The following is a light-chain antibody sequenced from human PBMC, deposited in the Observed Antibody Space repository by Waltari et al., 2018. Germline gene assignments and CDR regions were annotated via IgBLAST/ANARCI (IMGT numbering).Light chain of an antibody. Sequence: DIQLPQSPSFLSASVGDRVTITCRASQGISSYLVWFQQKPGKAPKLLIYAASTLQSGVPSRFSGSGSGTEFTLTISSLQPEDFATYYCQQLNHYPLTFGGGTKVEIK. CDR1: QGISSY. V-gene: IGKV1-9*01. J-gene: IGKJ4*01. CDR2: AAS. CDR3: QQLNHYPLT.